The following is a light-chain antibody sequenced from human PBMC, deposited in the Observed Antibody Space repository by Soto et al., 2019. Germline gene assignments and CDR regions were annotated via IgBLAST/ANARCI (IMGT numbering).Light chain of an antibody. J-gene: IGLJ2*01. CDR3: SSYTGFSTDIL. Sequence: QSALTQPRSVSGSPGQSVTISCTGTSSDVRDYNYVSWYQQHPGKAPKLIIYQVTNRPSGVSDRFSASKSGDTASLTISGLQAEDEAIYYCSSYTGFSTDILFGGGTKLTVL. CDR1: SSDVRDYNY. CDR2: QVT. V-gene: IGLV2-11*01.